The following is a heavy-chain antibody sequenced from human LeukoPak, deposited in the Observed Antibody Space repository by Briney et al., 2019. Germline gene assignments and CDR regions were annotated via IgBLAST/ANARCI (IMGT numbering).Heavy chain of an antibody. V-gene: IGHV3-30*03. J-gene: IGHJ4*02. D-gene: IGHD3-9*01. CDR2: ISYHGINK. Sequence: GGSLRLSCAASGFTFNSYGMHWVRQAPGKGLEWVAVISYHGINKYYADSVKGRFTISRDNSKNTLYLQMNSLRAEDTAVYYCARSDILTGYQMDHWGQGTLVTVSS. CDR1: GFTFNSYG. CDR3: ARSDILTGYQMDH.